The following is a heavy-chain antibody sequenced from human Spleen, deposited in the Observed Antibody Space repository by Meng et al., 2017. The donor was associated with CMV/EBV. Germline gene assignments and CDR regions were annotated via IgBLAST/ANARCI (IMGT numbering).Heavy chain of an antibody. Sequence: ASVKVSCKASGYTFTGYYMHWVRQAPGQGLEWMGWSNPKSGGTHYAQKFQARVTMTRDTSISTGYMELSRLRSDDSAVYYCARVLKSEFLDYYHAMDVWGQGTTVTVSS. CDR1: GYTFTGYY. J-gene: IGHJ6*02. D-gene: IGHD3-3*01. CDR3: ARVLKSEFLDYYHAMDV. V-gene: IGHV1-2*02. CDR2: SNPKSGGT.